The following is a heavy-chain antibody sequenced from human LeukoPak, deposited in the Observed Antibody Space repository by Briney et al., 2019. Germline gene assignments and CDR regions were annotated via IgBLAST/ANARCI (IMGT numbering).Heavy chain of an antibody. Sequence: ASVRVSCKASGCTFTSYDINWVRQAPGEGVERRGWMNVKRGNTGYAQKFQGRVTITRNTAKSTAYMELRSRRSGETAVYYCARGPRYYYGSGSYYHDYYYYMDVSGKGTTVTVSS. CDR2: MNVKRGNT. J-gene: IGHJ6*03. CDR3: ARGPRYYYGSGSYYHDYYYYMDV. V-gene: IGHV1-8*01. D-gene: IGHD3-10*01. CDR1: GCTFTSYD.